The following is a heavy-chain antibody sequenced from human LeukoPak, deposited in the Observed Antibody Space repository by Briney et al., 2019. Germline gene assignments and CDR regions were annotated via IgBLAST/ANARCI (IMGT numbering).Heavy chain of an antibody. Sequence: PSETLSLTCTVSGGPISSYYWSWIRQPPGKGLEWIGYIYYSGSTNYNPSLKSRVTISEDTSKNQFSLKLSSVTAADTAVYYCAGIAARPSNWGQGTLVTVSS. CDR1: GGPISSYY. D-gene: IGHD6-6*01. CDR2: IYYSGST. J-gene: IGHJ4*02. CDR3: AGIAARPSN. V-gene: IGHV4-59*01.